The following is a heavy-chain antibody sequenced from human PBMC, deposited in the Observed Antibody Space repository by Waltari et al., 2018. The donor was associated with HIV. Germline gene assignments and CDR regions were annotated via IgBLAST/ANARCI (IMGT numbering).Heavy chain of an antibody. CDR1: GGVNFREYG. V-gene: IGHV3-30*19. CDR3: ARAGPAARGEGLYYAMDF. Sequence: AASGGVNFREYGMHWVRQAPGKGLQWVAFIVYDGSDKYYMESVRGRFSVSRDNSKNTLHLQMGNLRPEDTAIYYCARAGPAARGEGLYYAMDFWGQGTTVTVFS. D-gene: IGHD6-25*01. CDR2: IVYDGSDK. J-gene: IGHJ6*02.